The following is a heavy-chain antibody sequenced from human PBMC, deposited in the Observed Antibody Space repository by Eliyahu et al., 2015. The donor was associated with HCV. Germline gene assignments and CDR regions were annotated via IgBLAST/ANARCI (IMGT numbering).Heavy chain of an antibody. D-gene: IGHD2-21*01. Sequence: EVQLVESGGGLKQPGRSLRLSCAASGFTFDDYAMHWVRQAPGKGLEWVSGMNWDGGAVAYADSVKGRFTISRDNAKRSLYLQMNSLRVEDTALYYCAKDRATYLTFPDYWGQGTLVTVSS. CDR3: AKDRATYLTFPDY. J-gene: IGHJ4*02. V-gene: IGHV3-9*01. CDR1: GFTFDDYA. CDR2: MNWDGGAV.